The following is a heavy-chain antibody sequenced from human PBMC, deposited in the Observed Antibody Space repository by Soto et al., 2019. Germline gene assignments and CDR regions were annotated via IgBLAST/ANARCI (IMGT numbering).Heavy chain of an antibody. J-gene: IGHJ6*02. CDR1: GFTFSSYG. CDR2: IWYDGSNK. D-gene: IGHD2-2*01. CDR3: AREDQLHYYYYGMDV. V-gene: IGHV3-33*01. Sequence: GGSLRLSCAASGFTFSSYGMHWVRQAPGKGLEWVAVIWYDGSNKYYADSVKGRFTISRDNSKNTLYLQMNSLRAEDTAVYYCAREDQLHYYYYGMDVWGQGTTVTVSS.